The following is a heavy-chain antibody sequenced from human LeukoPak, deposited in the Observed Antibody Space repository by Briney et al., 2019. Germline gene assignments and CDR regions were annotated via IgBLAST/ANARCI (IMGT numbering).Heavy chain of an antibody. CDR3: ASPYGSGIFFDC. D-gene: IGHD3-10*01. V-gene: IGHV1-2*02. Sequence: ASVKVSCKASGYTFSGYYIHWVRQAPGQGLEWMGWIKPDSGDTHYVQKFQGRVTMTRDTSITTAYMELSRLRSDDTAVYYCASPYGSGIFFDCWGQGTLVTVSS. J-gene: IGHJ4*02. CDR2: IKPDSGDT. CDR1: GYTFSGYY.